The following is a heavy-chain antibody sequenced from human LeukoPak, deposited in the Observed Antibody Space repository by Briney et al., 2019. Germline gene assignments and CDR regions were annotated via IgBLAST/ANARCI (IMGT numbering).Heavy chain of an antibody. J-gene: IGHJ6*02. V-gene: IGHV3-30*18. CDR1: GFTFSSYG. CDR2: ISYDGSNK. CDR3: AKGRYCSSTSCYPWRGYYYYGMDV. D-gene: IGHD2-2*01. Sequence: GGSLRLSCAASGFTFSSYGMHWVRQAPGKGLEWVAVISYDGSNKYYADSVKGRFTISRDNSKNTLYLQMDSLRADDTAVYYCAKGRYCSSTSCYPWRGYYYYGMDVWGQGTTVTVSS.